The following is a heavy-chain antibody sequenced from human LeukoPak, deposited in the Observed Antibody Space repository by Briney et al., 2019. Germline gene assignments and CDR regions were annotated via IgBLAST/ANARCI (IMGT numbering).Heavy chain of an antibody. Sequence: SETLSLTCTVSGGSISSGDYYWSWIRQPPGKGLEWIGYIYYSGSTYYNPSLKSRVTISVDTSKNQFSLKLSSVTATDTAVYYCAYGTDSSGYPLDYWGQGTLVTVSS. CDR3: AYGTDSSGYPLDY. V-gene: IGHV4-30-4*01. CDR2: IYYSGST. D-gene: IGHD3-22*01. CDR1: GGSISSGDYY. J-gene: IGHJ4*02.